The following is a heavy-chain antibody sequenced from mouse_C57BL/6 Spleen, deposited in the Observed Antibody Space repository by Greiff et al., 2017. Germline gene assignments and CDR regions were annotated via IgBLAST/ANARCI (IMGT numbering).Heavy chain of an antibody. CDR1: GYTFTSYW. V-gene: IGHV1-69*01. Sequence: QVQLQQPGAELVMPGASVKLSCKASGYTFTSYWMHWVKQRPGQGLEWIGEIDPSDSYTKYNQKFKGKSTLTVDKSSSTAYMQLSSLTSEDSAVYYCAITTVVATNYFDYWGQGTTLTVSS. CDR3: AITTVVATNYFDY. CDR2: IDPSDSYT. D-gene: IGHD1-1*01. J-gene: IGHJ2*01.